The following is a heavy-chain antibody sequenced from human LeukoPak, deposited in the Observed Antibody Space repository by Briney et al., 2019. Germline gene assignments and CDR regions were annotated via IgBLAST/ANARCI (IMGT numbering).Heavy chain of an antibody. Sequence: SETLSLTCTVSGGSISSGSYYWSWIRQPAGKGLEWIGRIYTSGSTNYNPSLKSRVTISVDTSKNQFSLKLSSVTAADTAVYYCARGRRTYSGSLRGLNWFDPWGQGTLVTVSS. CDR2: IYTSGST. CDR1: GGSISSGSYY. J-gene: IGHJ5*02. D-gene: IGHD1-26*01. V-gene: IGHV4-61*02. CDR3: ARGRRTYSGSLRGLNWFDP.